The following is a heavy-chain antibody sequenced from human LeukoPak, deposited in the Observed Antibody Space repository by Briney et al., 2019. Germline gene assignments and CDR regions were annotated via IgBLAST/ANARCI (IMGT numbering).Heavy chain of an antibody. V-gene: IGHV4-59*01. CDR1: GGSISSYY. CDR2: IYYSGST. J-gene: IGHJ4*02. CDR3: VRSTTVTTFGDY. D-gene: IGHD4-17*01. Sequence: PSETLSLTCTVSGGSISSYYWSWIRQPPGKGLEWIGYIYYSGSTNYNPSLKSRVTISVDTSKNQFPLKLSSVTAADTAVYYCVRSTTVTTFGDYWGQGTLVTVSS.